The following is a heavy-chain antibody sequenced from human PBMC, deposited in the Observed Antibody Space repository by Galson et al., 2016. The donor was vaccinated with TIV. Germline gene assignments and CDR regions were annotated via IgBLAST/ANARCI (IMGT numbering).Heavy chain of an antibody. V-gene: IGHV5-10-1*01. CDR2: IDPTDSYT. CDR1: GYSFTNYW. CDR3: ARGVSTGSGWRDP. Sequence: QSGAEVKKPGESLRISCKGSGYSFTNYWINWVRQMPGKGLEWMGRIDPTDSYTNYSPSFQGHVTISSDKSIRTAYLQWSSLKASDTAMYFCARGVSTGSGWRDPWGQGTLVTVSS. D-gene: IGHD5/OR15-5a*01. J-gene: IGHJ5*02.